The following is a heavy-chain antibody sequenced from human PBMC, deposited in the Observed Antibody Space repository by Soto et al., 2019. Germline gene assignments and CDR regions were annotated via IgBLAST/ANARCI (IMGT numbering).Heavy chain of an antibody. CDR2: INPNSGGT. Sequence: ASVKVSCKASGYTFTGYYMHWVRQAPGQGLEWMGWINPNSGGTNYAQKFQGWVTMTRDTSISTAYMELSRLRSDDTAVYCCARGFIDGMCFDIWGQGTMVTVSS. CDR1: GYTFTGYY. CDR3: ARGFIDGMCFDI. D-gene: IGHD3-16*02. J-gene: IGHJ3*02. V-gene: IGHV1-2*04.